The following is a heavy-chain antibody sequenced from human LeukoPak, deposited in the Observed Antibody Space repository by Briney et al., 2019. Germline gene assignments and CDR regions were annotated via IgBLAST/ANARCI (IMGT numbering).Heavy chain of an antibody. Sequence: PGGSLRLSCAASGFTFSSYSMNWVRQAPGKGLEWVSSISSSSSYIYYADSVKGRFTISRDNAKNSLYLQTNSLRAEDTAVYYCARDEAGTGYYYGMDVWGKGTTVTVSS. CDR3: ARDEAGTGYYYGMDV. CDR1: GFTFSSYS. V-gene: IGHV3-21*01. D-gene: IGHD6-13*01. J-gene: IGHJ6*04. CDR2: ISSSSSYI.